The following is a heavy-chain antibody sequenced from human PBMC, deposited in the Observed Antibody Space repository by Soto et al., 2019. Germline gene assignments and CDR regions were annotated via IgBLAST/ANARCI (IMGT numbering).Heavy chain of an antibody. J-gene: IGHJ4*02. CDR3: ARDVGDGYNYFDY. CDR2: ISYDGSNK. CDR1: GFTFSSYA. Sequence: GGSLRLSCAASGFTFSSYAMHWVRQAPGKGLEWVAVISYDGSNKYYADSVKGRFTISRDNSKNTLYLQMNSLRAENTAVYYCARDVGDGYNYFDYWGQGTLVTVSS. D-gene: IGHD5-12*01. V-gene: IGHV3-30-3*01.